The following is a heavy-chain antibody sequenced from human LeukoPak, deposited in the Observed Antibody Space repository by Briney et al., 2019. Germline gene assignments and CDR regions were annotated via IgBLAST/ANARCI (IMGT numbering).Heavy chain of an antibody. Sequence: GGSLRLSCAASGFTFSSYGMHWVRQAPGKGLEWVAFIRYDGSNKYYADSVKGRFTISRDNSKNTLYLQMNSLRAEDTAVYYCAKDLSDYDFWSGFDPWGQGTLVTVSS. CDR1: GFTFSSYG. D-gene: IGHD3-3*01. CDR3: AKDLSDYDFWSGFDP. J-gene: IGHJ5*02. CDR2: IRYDGSNK. V-gene: IGHV3-30*02.